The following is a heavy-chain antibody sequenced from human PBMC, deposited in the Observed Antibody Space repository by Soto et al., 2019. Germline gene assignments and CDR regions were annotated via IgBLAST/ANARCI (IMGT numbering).Heavy chain of an antibody. J-gene: IGHJ5*02. CDR2: INPNSGGT. D-gene: IGHD5-18*01. Sequence: ASVKVSCKASGYTFTGYYMHWVRQAPGRGLEWMGWINPNSGGTNYAQKFQGWVTMTRDASISTAYMELSRLRSDDTAVYYCARAGGYSYSNWFDPWGQRTLVTVSS. CDR1: GYTFTGYY. CDR3: ARAGGYSYSNWFDP. V-gene: IGHV1-2*04.